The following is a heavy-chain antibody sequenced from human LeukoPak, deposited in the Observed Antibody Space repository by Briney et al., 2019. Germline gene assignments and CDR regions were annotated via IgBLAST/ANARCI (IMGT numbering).Heavy chain of an antibody. CDR3: ARVGQWLASDWFDP. D-gene: IGHD6-19*01. V-gene: IGHV4-38-2*01. CDR1: GYSISSGYY. Sequence: SETLSLTCAVSGYSISSGYYWSWIRQPPGKGLEWIGSIYHSGSTYYNPSLKSRVTISVDTSKNQFSLKLSSVTAADTAVYYCARVGQWLASDWFDPWGQGTLVTVSS. CDR2: IYHSGST. J-gene: IGHJ5*02.